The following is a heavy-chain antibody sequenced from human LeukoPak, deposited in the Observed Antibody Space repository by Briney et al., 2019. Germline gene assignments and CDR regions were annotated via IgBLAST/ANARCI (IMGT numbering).Heavy chain of an antibody. CDR1: GSIFSSYD. J-gene: IGHJ2*01. CDR2: IGTIGDT. Sequence: PGGSLRLSCAASGSIFSSYDMHWVRQPPGKGLEWVSAIGTIGDTYYADSVKGRFTISRENAKNSLYLQMNSLRAGDTAVYYCAREGRSSSRNNWYFDLWGRGTLVTVSS. D-gene: IGHD6-13*01. V-gene: IGHV3-13*01. CDR3: AREGRSSSRNNWYFDL.